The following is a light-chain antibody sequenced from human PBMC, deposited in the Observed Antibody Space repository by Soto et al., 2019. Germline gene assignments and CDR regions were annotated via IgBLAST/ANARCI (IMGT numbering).Light chain of an antibody. CDR1: QSVSSY. CDR3: QQRSNRQLT. CDR2: DAS. J-gene: IGKJ4*01. Sequence: EIVLTQSPATLSLSPGERATLSCRASQSVSSYLAWYQQKPGQAPRLLIYDASNRATGIPARFSGSGSGTDFSLTISSLEPEDCAVYYCQQRSNRQLTFGGGTNVEIK. V-gene: IGKV3-11*01.